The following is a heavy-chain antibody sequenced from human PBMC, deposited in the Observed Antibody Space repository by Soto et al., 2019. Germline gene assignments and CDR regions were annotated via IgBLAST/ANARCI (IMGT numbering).Heavy chain of an antibody. J-gene: IGHJ5*02. Sequence: QGQLMQSGAEVKKPGASVKVSCKASGYTFNSHAIHWMRQAPGQRLEWMGWINAGNGNTYYSEKLQGRVSLTRATVATTVYMELTSLTSEDTGVYYCARDQSGIGWYVDWFDPWGQGTLVTVSS. CDR3: ARDQSGIGWYVDWFDP. CDR2: INAGNGNT. CDR1: GYTFNSHA. D-gene: IGHD6-19*01. V-gene: IGHV1-3*01.